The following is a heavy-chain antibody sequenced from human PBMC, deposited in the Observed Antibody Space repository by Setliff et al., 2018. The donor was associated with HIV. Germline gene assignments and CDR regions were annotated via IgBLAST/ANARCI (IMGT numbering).Heavy chain of an antibody. CDR1: GFTFTNAW. CDR2: IQSKTDCEST. D-gene: IGHD3-9*01. CDR3: TKSLPFYDILTGRKTTDY. V-gene: IGHV3-15*01. Sequence: GGSLRLSCAASGFTFTNAWMSWVRQAPGKGLEWVGRIQSKTDCESTDYAAPVKGRSTISIDYAKNTLLLQMNSLKAEDTAMYYCTKSLPFYDILTGRKTTDYWGQGTLVTVSS. J-gene: IGHJ4*02.